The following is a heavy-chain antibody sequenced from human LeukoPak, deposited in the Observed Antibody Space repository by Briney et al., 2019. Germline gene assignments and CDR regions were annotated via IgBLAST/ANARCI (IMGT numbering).Heavy chain of an antibody. D-gene: IGHD1-26*01. CDR3: AKDAGQWEPPSDAFDI. J-gene: IGHJ3*02. Sequence: GKSLRLSCAASGFTFSSYGMHWVRQAPGKGLEWVAVIWYDGRNKHYADSVKGRFTISRDNARNTLFLQMNSLRAEDTAVYYCAKDAGQWEPPSDAFDIWGQGAMVTVSS. CDR2: IWYDGRNK. CDR1: GFTFSSYG. V-gene: IGHV3-33*06.